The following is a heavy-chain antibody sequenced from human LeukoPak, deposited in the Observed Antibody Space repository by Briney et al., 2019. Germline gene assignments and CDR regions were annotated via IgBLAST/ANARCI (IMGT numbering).Heavy chain of an antibody. J-gene: IGHJ4*02. V-gene: IGHV3-23*01. CDR1: GFTFSSYA. CDR3: ANSDFWSGYYSPPYYFDY. D-gene: IGHD3-3*01. CDR2: IIGSGGST. Sequence: GGSLRLSCAASGFTFSSYAMSWVRQAPGKGLGWVAAIIGSGGSTYYADSVKGRFTISRDNSKNTLYLQMNSLRAEDTAVYYCANSDFWSGYYSPPYYFDYWGQGTLVTVSS.